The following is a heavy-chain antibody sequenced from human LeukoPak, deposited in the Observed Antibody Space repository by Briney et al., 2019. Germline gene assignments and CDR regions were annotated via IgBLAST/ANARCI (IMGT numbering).Heavy chain of an antibody. J-gene: IGHJ6*02. CDR1: GGSISSYY. CDR2: IYYSGST. Sequence: SETLSLTCTVSGGSISSYYWSWIRQPPGKELEWIGYIYYSGSTNYNPSLKSRVTISVDTSKNQFSLKLSSVTAADTAVYYCARDDEYYYGMDVWGQGTTVTVSS. CDR3: ARDDEYYYGMDV. V-gene: IGHV4-59*01.